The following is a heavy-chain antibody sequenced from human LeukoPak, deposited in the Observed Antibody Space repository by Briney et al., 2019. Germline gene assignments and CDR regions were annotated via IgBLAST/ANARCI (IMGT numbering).Heavy chain of an antibody. CDR1: GYSISSGYY. CDR3: ASGSYMNFDY. V-gene: IGHV4-38-2*01. J-gene: IGHJ4*02. CDR2: IYHSGST. Sequence: PETLSLTCAVSGYSISSGYYWGWIRQPPGKGLEWIGSIYHSGSTYYNPSLKSRVTISVDTSKNQFSLKLSSVTAADTAVYYCASGSYMNFDYWGQGTLVTVSS. D-gene: IGHD1-26*01.